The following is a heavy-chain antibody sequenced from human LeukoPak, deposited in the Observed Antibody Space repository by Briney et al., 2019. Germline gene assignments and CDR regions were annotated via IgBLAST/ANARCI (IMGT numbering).Heavy chain of an antibody. D-gene: IGHD6-13*01. J-gene: IGHJ4*02. CDR2: IIPILDMP. CDR3: ARAHSKGFVSSWDY. CDR1: GDTFSSYG. Sequence: SVKVSCKASGDTFSSYGFSWVRQAPGQGLEWMGRIIPILDMPTYTQKFKDRVTIAADKSTSTVYMEVRSLTSEDMAVYYCARAHSKGFVSSWDYWGQGTLVTVSS. V-gene: IGHV1-69*04.